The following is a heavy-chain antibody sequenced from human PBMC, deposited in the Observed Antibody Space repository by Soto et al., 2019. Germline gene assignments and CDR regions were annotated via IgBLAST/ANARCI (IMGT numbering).Heavy chain of an antibody. Sequence: ASVKVSCKASGYTFTSYAMHWVRQAPGQRLEWMGWINAGNGNTKYSQQFQGRVTITRDTSASTAYMELSSLRSEDTAVYYCARSEVNSGYGRFHYFDYWGQGTLVTVSS. CDR3: ARSEVNSGYGRFHYFDY. V-gene: IGHV1-3*01. J-gene: IGHJ4*02. CDR1: GYTFTSYA. D-gene: IGHD5-12*01. CDR2: INAGNGNT.